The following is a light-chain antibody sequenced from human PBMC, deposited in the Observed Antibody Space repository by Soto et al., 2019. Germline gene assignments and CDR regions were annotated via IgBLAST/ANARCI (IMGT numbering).Light chain of an antibody. CDR2: AAS. CDR3: QKYNSAPPLT. CDR1: QGISNY. Sequence: DIQMTQSPYSLSASVGDGVTITCRASQGISNYLAWYQQKPGKVPKLLIYAASTLQSGVPPRFSGSGSGTDFTLTISSLQPEDVATYYCQKYNSAPPLTFGGGTKVEIK. V-gene: IGKV1-27*01. J-gene: IGKJ4*01.